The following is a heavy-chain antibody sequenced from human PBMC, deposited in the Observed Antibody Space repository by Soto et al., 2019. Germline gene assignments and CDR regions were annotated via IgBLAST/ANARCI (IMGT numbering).Heavy chain of an antibody. CDR2: IDVGSANA. D-gene: IGHD1-1*01. J-gene: IGHJ6*02. Sequence: SVKVSCKTSGFTFSSSAVHWVRQARGHRFQWIGWIDVGSANANYAQMLQERVTISRDMSTSTAYMELSSLRPEDTAVYYCARDGLVGTGIYYYYGMDGWGQGTTVTVSS. V-gene: IGHV1-58*01. CDR3: ARDGLVGTGIYYYYGMDG. CDR1: GFTFSSSA.